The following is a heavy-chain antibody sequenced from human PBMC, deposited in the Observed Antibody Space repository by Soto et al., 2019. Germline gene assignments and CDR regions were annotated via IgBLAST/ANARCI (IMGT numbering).Heavy chain of an antibody. CDR2: IYWDEDK. CDR1: GFSLTTRGVA. V-gene: IGHV2-5*02. CDR3: AHRPSGSAYYFDY. Sequence: QITLKESGPTLVKPTQPLTLTCTFSGFSLTTRGVAVGWFRQPPGKALEWLALIYWDEDKWYSPSLKSRLTITDDTSKIQVVLTMTNMDPLDTATYYFAHRPSGSAYYFDYWGQGTRVTVSS. J-gene: IGHJ4*02. D-gene: IGHD5-12*01.